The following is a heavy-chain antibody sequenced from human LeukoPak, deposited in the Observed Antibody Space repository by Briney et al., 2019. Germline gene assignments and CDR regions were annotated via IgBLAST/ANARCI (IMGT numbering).Heavy chain of an antibody. D-gene: IGHD3-9*01. CDR2: IRYDGSNK. Sequence: GGSLRLSCAASGFTFSSYGMHWVRQAPGKGLEWVAFIRYDGSNKYYADSVKGRFTISRDNSKNTLYLQMNSLRAEDTAVYYCAKDATYYDILTGYYYYYYYMDVWGKGTTVTISS. CDR3: AKDATYYDILTGYYYYYYYMDV. CDR1: GFTFSSYG. J-gene: IGHJ6*03. V-gene: IGHV3-30*02.